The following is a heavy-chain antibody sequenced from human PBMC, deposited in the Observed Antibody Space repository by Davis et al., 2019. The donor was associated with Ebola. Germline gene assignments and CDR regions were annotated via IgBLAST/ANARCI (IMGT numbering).Heavy chain of an antibody. Sequence: GGSLRLSCAASGFTFDDYAMHWVRQAPGKGPEWVSGISWNSGSIGYADSVKGRFTISRDNAKNSLYLQMNSLRAEDTALYYCARDQYYYGSGSYYIYFDYWGQGTLVTVSS. CDR2: ISWNSGSI. D-gene: IGHD3-10*01. J-gene: IGHJ4*02. CDR1: GFTFDDYA. V-gene: IGHV3-9*01. CDR3: ARDQYYYGSGSYYIYFDY.